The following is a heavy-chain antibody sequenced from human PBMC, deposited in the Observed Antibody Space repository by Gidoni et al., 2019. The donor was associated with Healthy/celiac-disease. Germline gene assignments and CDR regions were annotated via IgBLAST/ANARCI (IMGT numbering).Heavy chain of an antibody. D-gene: IGHD2-2*02. Sequence: QVQLVQSGAEVKKPGSSVKVSCKASEGTFSSYAISWVRPAPGQGLEWMGGIIPIFGTANYAQKFQGRVTITADKSTSTAYMELSSLRSEDTAVYYCARGVVPAAILNWYFDLWGRGTLVTVSS. J-gene: IGHJ2*01. CDR2: IIPIFGTA. V-gene: IGHV1-69*06. CDR1: EGTFSSYA. CDR3: ARGVVPAAILNWYFDL.